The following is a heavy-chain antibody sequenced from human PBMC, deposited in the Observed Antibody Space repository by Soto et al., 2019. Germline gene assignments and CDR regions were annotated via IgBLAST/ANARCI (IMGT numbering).Heavy chain of an antibody. CDR1: GFTFSSYG. V-gene: IGHV3-30*18. CDR3: AKAVTYGWNYYYGMDV. J-gene: IGHJ6*02. CDR2: ISYDGSNK. Sequence: QVQLVESGGGVVQPGRSLRLSCAASGFTFSSYGMHWVRQAPGKGLEWVAVISYDGSNKYYADSVKGRFTISRDNSKNTLYLQMNSLRAEDTAVYYCAKAVTYGWNYYYGMDVWGQWTTVTVSS. D-gene: IGHD4-17*01.